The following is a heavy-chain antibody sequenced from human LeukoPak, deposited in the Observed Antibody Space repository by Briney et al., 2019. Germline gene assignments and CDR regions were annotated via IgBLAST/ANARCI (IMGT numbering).Heavy chain of an antibody. CDR2: IYHSGST. J-gene: IGHJ4*02. CDR3: ARRVATIRGYYFDY. CDR1: GYSISSGYY. V-gene: IGHV4-38-2*02. Sequence: PSETLSLTCTVSGYSISSGYYWGWIRPPPGKGLEWIGSIYHSGSTYYNPSLKSRVTISVDTSKNQFSLKLSSVTAADTAVYYCARRVATIRGYYFDYWGQGTLVTVSS. D-gene: IGHD5-12*01.